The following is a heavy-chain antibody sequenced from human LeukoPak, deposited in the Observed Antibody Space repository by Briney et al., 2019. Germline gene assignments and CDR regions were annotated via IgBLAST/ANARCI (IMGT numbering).Heavy chain of an antibody. D-gene: IGHD3-3*01. V-gene: IGHV3-7*01. J-gene: IGHJ4*02. CDR3: ARGLASGYPPVPFDS. CDR2: IKQDGSEK. CDR1: GFTFSSYW. Sequence: GALRLSCAASGFTFSSYWMSWVRQAPGKGLEWVANIKQDGSEKYYVDSVKGRFTISRDNAKNSLYLQMNSLRAEDTAVYYCARGLASGYPPVPFDSWGQGTLVTVSS.